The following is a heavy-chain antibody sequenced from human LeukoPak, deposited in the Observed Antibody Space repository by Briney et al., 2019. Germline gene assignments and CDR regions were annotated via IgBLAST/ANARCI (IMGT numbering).Heavy chain of an antibody. Sequence: ASVKVPCKASGYTFTGYYMHWVRQAPGQGLEWMGWINPNSGGTNYAQKFQGRVTMTRDTSISTAYMELSRLRSDDTAVYYCARDFVVPAYCGGDCYSREHDAFDIWGQGTMVTVSS. V-gene: IGHV1-2*02. CDR3: ARDFVVPAYCGGDCYSREHDAFDI. CDR1: GYTFTGYY. CDR2: INPNSGGT. J-gene: IGHJ3*02. D-gene: IGHD2-21*02.